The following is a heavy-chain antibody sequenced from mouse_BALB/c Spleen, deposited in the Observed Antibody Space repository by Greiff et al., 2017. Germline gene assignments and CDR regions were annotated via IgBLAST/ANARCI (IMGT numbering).Heavy chain of an antibody. D-gene: IGHD1-1*01. V-gene: IGHV3-6*02. CDR1: GYSITSGYS. CDR2: ISYDGSN. J-gene: IGHJ1*01. CDR3: AREDYGSSYGWYFDV. Sequence: VPLQESGPGLVKPSQSLSLPCSVTGYSITSGYSGNWLRQFPGNKLEWMGYISYDGSNNYNPSLKNRISITRDTSKNQFFLKLNSVTTEDTATYYCAREDYGSSYGWYFDVWGAGTTVTVSS.